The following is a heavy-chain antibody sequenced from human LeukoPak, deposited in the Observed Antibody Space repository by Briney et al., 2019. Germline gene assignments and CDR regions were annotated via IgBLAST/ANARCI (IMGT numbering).Heavy chain of an antibody. CDR1: GFTFSSYW. D-gene: IGHD3-22*01. CDR3: ARDNRAYDSSGYYYWLGVEGHDAFDI. V-gene: IGHV3-74*01. J-gene: IGHJ3*02. CDR2: INSDGSST. Sequence: GGSLRLSCAASGFTFSSYWMHWVCQAPGKGLVWVSRINSDGSSTSYADSVKGRFTISRDNAKNTLYLQMNSLRAEDTAVYYCARDNRAYDSSGYYYWLGVEGHDAFDIWGQGTMVTVSS.